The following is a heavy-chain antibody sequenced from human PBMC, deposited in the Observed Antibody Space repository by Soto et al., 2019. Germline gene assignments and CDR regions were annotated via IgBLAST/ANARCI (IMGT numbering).Heavy chain of an antibody. Sequence: GGSLRLSCAASGFTVSSNYMHWVRQAPGKGLEWAAAISYDGRNTYYADSVQGRFAISRDNSKNTMYLQMNSLRVEDTAVYYCARAKWHDGSGRVREFDYWGQGALVTVSS. CDR2: ISYDGRNT. J-gene: IGHJ4*02. CDR3: ARAKWHDGSGRVREFDY. D-gene: IGHD3-10*01. CDR1: GFTVSSNY. V-gene: IGHV3-33*08.